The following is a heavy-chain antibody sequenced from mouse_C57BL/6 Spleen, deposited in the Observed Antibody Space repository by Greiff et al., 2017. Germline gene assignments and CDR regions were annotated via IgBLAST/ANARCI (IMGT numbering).Heavy chain of an antibody. CDR1: GFSLSTFGMG. D-gene: IGHD2-2*01. Sequence: QVTLKVSGPGILQPSPTLSLTCSFSGFSLSTFGMGVGWIRQPSGKGLDWLAHLWSDDDKYYNPSLKNRLTISKDTSKTQVFLKIANVDTAETATDYCARITDYVYVGGFAYWGQGTLVTVSA. V-gene: IGHV8-8*01. CDR3: ARITDYVYVGGFAY. CDR2: LWSDDDK. J-gene: IGHJ3*01.